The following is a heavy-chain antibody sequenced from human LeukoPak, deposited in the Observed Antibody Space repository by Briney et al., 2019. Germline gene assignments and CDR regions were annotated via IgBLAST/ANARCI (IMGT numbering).Heavy chain of an antibody. V-gene: IGHV1-2*02. D-gene: IGHD6-19*01. CDR3: ARVRSSGTAFDI. CDR1: GYTFTGYY. J-gene: IGHJ3*02. CDR2: INPNSGGT. Sequence: ASVKVSCKASGYTFTGYYMHWVRQAPGQGLEWMGWINPNSGGTNYAQKLQGRVTMTTDTSTSTAYMELRSLRSDDTAVYYCARVRSSGTAFDIWGQGTMVTVSS.